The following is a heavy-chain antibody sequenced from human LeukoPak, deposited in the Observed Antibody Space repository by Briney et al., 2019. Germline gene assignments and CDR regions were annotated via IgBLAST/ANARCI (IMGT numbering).Heavy chain of an antibody. CDR2: MNPNSGNT. CDR1: GYTFTGYY. CDR3: AGYTDSGSYQRDAFDI. D-gene: IGHD3-10*01. Sequence: ASVKVSCKASGYTFTGYYMHWVRQATGQGLEWMGWMNPNSGNTGYAQKFQGRVTMTRNTSISTAYMELSSLRSEDTAVYYCAGYTDSGSYQRDAFDIWGQGTMVTVSS. J-gene: IGHJ3*02. V-gene: IGHV1-8*02.